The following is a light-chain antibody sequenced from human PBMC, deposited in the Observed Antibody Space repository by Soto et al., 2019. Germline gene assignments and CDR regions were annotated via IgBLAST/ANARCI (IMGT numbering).Light chain of an antibody. CDR2: SNS. V-gene: IGLV1-40*01. J-gene: IGLJ3*02. CDR1: TSNIGAGYD. Sequence: QSVLTQPPSVSGAPGQKVIISCTGSTSNIGAGYDVHWYQQLPGTAPKLLIYSNSNRPSGVPDRLSGSKSGTSASLAITGLQVEDEADYYCQSYDSSLSAAVFRGGTKLTVL. CDR3: QSYDSSLSAAV.